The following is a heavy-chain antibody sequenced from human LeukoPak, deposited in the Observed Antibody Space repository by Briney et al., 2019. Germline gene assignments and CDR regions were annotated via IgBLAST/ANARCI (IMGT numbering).Heavy chain of an antibody. CDR1: GVAISRGGYA. V-gene: IGHV4-30-2*01. CDR2: IYHSGTT. J-gene: IGHJ6*03. Sequence: KASETLSLTCAVSGVAISRGGYAWNWIRQPPGKGLEWIAYIYHSGTTYYNPSLKSRVTISVDTSKNQFSLKLSSVTAADTAVYYCARVGGSGSYYNAFRSPDRPGYMDVWGKGTTVTVSS. D-gene: IGHD3-10*01. CDR3: ARVGGSGSYYNAFRSPDRPGYMDV.